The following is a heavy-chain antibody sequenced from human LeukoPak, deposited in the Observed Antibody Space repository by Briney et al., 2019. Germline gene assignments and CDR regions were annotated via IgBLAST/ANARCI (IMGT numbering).Heavy chain of an antibody. Sequence: PGGSLRLSCAAYGFTFSSYSMNWVRQAPGKGLEWISYISSSSSTIYYADSVKGRFTISRDNAKNSLYLQLNSLRAEDTAVYYCARVLHKRNYDSSDYYGSWGQGTLVTVSS. CDR2: ISSSSSTI. J-gene: IGHJ5*02. CDR3: ARVLHKRNYDSSDYYGS. D-gene: IGHD3-22*01. CDR1: GFTFSSYS. V-gene: IGHV3-48*01.